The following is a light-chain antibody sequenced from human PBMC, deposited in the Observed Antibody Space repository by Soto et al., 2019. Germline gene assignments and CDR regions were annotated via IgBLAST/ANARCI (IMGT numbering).Light chain of an antibody. CDR3: HQYGGSPPYA. J-gene: IGKJ5*01. Sequence: IVRTHSPATLSVSPGGMATLSCRASQSISDTLAWYQQKPGQAPRLLTYSASRRATGFPGRFSGSGSGTDFTFTISRLEPEDFAVYYCHQYGGSPPYAFGQGTRLEIK. V-gene: IGKV3-20*01. CDR2: SAS. CDR1: QSISDT.